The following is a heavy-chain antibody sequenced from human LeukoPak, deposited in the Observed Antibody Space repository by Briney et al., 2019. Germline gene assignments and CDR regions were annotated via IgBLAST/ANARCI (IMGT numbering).Heavy chain of an antibody. CDR3: ATDSRKYTSSSLRGRIS. J-gene: IGHJ5*02. D-gene: IGHD6-6*01. Sequence: LSLTCAVYGGSFSGYYWSWIRQAPGKGLEWVSDISSSGSTIYYADSVKGRFTISRDNAKNSLYLQMNSLRAEDTAVYYCATDSRKYTSSSLRGRISWGQGTLVTVSS. CDR2: ISSSGSTI. CDR1: GGSFSGYY. V-gene: IGHV3-11*04.